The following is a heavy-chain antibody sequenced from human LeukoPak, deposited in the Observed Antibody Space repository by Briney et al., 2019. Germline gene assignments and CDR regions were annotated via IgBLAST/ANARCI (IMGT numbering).Heavy chain of an antibody. D-gene: IGHD3-9*01. J-gene: IGHJ4*02. CDR2: IDWDDDK. V-gene: IGHV2-70*04. Sequence: SGPTLVNPTQTLTLTCTFSGFSLSTSGMRVSWIRQPPGKALEWLARIDWDDDKFYSTSLKTRLTISKDTSKNQVVLTMTNMGPVDTATYYCARMSTYYDILTGYRVGYYFDYWGQGTLVTVSS. CDR3: ARMSTYYDILTGYRVGYYFDY. CDR1: GFSLSTSGMR.